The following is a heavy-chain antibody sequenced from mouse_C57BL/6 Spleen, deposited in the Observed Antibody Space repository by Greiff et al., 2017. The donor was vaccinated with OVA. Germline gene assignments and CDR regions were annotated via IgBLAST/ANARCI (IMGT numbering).Heavy chain of an antibody. D-gene: IGHD2-5*01. CDR3: TRRGYSNYPAWFAY. V-gene: IGHV1-15*01. J-gene: IGHJ3*01. CDR1: GYTFTDYE. Sequence: VKLMESGAELVRPGASVTLSCKASGYTFTDYEMHWVKQTPVHGLEWIGAIDPETGGTAYNQKFKGKAILTADKSSSTAYMELRSLTSEDSAVYYCTRRGYSNYPAWFAYWGQGTLVTVSA. CDR2: IDPETGGT.